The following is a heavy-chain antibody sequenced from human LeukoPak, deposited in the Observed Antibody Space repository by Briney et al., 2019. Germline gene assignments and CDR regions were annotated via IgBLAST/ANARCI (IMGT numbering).Heavy chain of an antibody. Sequence: SQTLSLTCAISGDSVSSNSAAWNWIRQSPSRGLEWLGRTYYRSKWYNDYAVSVKSRITINPGTSKNQFSLQLNSVTPEDTAVYYCARVGYSSWYSGGEYYFDYWGQGTLVTVSS. CDR3: ARVGYSSWYSGGEYYFDY. CDR2: TYYRSKWYN. D-gene: IGHD6-13*01. V-gene: IGHV6-1*01. J-gene: IGHJ4*02. CDR1: GDSVSSNSAA.